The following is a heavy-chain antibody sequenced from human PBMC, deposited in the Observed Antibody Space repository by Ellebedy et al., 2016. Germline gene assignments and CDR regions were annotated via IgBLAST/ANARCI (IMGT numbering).Heavy chain of an antibody. Sequence: ASVKVSXXASGYTFTSYGISWVRQAPGQGLEWMGWINPNSGGTNYAQKFQGRVTMTRDTSISTAYMELSRLRSDDTGVYYCAGGDYLDYWGQGTLVTVSS. CDR3: AGGDYLDY. CDR1: GYTFTSYG. CDR2: INPNSGGT. V-gene: IGHV1-2*02. J-gene: IGHJ4*02.